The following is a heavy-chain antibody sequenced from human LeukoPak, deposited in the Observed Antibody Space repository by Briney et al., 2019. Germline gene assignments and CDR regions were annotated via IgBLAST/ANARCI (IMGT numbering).Heavy chain of an antibody. D-gene: IGHD6-13*01. CDR2: INPNSGGT. CDR1: GYTFTGYY. V-gene: IGHV1-2*02. J-gene: IGHJ4*02. Sequence: ASVKVSCKASGYTFTGYYMHWVRQAPGQGPEWMGWINPNSGGTNYAQKFQGRVTMTRDTSISTAYMELSRLRSDDSAVYYCARSGYSSMRGAFDYWGQGTLVTVSS. CDR3: ARSGYSSMRGAFDY.